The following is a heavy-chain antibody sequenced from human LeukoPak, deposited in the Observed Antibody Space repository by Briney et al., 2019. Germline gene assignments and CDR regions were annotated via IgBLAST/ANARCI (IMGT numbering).Heavy chain of an antibody. V-gene: IGHV3-30*18. Sequence: PGGSLRLSCAASGFTFSSYGMHWVRQAPGKGLEWVAVISYDGSNKYYADSVKGRFTISRDNSKNTLYLQMNSLRAEDTAVYYCAKDKLIVGATFLDYWGQGTLVTVSS. CDR3: AKDKLIVGATFLDY. D-gene: IGHD1-26*01. CDR1: GFTFSSYG. CDR2: ISYDGSNK. J-gene: IGHJ4*02.